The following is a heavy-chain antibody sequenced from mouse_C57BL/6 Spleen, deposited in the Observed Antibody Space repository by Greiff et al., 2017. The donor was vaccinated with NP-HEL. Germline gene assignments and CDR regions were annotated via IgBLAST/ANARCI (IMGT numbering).Heavy chain of an antibody. J-gene: IGHJ4*01. CDR3: ARGDYGSPMDY. D-gene: IGHD1-1*01. V-gene: IGHV1-55*01. CDR2: IYPGSGST. Sequence: QVQLQQSGAELVKPGASVKMSCKASGYTFTSYWITWVKQRPGQGLEWIGDIYPGSGSTNYNEKFKSKATLTVDTSSSTAYMQLSSLTSEDSAVYYCARGDYGSPMDYWGQGTSVTVSS. CDR1: GYTFTSYW.